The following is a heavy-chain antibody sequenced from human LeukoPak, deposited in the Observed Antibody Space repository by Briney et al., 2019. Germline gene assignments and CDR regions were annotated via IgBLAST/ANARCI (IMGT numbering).Heavy chain of an antibody. D-gene: IGHD1-26*01. CDR3: ARARPGGSYYMDV. V-gene: IGHV4-34*01. CDR1: GGSFSGNY. CDR2: INHSGST. Sequence: SETPSLTSAVYGGSFSGNYRCWIRQPPRKGLEWSGEINHSGSTNYNPSLKSRVTISVDTSKNQFSLKLSSVTAADTAVYYCARARPGGSYYMDVWGKGTTVTVSS. J-gene: IGHJ6*03.